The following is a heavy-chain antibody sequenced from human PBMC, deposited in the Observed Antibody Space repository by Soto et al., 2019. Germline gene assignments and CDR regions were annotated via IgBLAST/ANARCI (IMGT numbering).Heavy chain of an antibody. J-gene: IGHJ4*02. D-gene: IGHD4-17*01. CDR3: ARGVGFHTVTYDY. Sequence: SETLSRTCSVYGGSFSGYYWSWIRQPPGKGLEWIGEINHSGSTNYNPSLKSRVTISVDTSKNQFSLKLSSVTAADTAVYYCARGVGFHTVTYDYWGQGTLVTVSS. V-gene: IGHV4-34*01. CDR2: INHSGST. CDR1: GGSFSGYY.